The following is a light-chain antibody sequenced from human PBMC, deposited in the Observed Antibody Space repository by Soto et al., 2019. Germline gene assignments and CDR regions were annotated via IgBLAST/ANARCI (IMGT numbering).Light chain of an antibody. V-gene: IGKV1-39*01. J-gene: IGKJ1*01. CDR1: QSVSRS. CDR3: QQNAITPPWT. CDR2: AAS. Sequence: QLTPSPSSLSASVGDRVIITCRASQSVSRSLNWYQQKPGQPPKLLLYAASTLHSGVPSRFSGSGSGTEFTLTIRSLQPEDFATYYCQQNAITPPWTFGQGNKV.